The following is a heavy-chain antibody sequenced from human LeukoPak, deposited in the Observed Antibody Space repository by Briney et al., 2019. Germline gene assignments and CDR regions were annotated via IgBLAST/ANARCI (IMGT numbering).Heavy chain of an antibody. J-gene: IGHJ4*01. CDR3: ARVKGVXXWNDXXPFDY. CDR2: IYYSGST. V-gene: IGHV4-59*01. D-gene: IGHD1-20*01. Sequence: SETLSLTCTVSGGSISSYYWSWIRQPPGKGLEWIGYIYYSGSTNYNPSLKSRVTISVDTSKNQFSLKLSSVPAADTAVYYCARVKGVXXWNDXXPFDYWGXXXLVT. CDR1: GGSISSYY.